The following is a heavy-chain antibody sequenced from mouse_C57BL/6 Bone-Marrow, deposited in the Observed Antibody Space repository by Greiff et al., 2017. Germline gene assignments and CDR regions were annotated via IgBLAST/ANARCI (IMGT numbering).Heavy chain of an antibody. Sequence: VKLMESGAELVRPGTSVKVSCKASGYAFTNYLIEWVKQRPGQGLEWIGVINPGSGGTNYNEKFKGKATLTADKSSSNAYMQLSSLTSEDSAVYFCARSKNWDSLFAYWGQGTLVTVSA. CDR3: ARSKNWDSLFAY. J-gene: IGHJ3*01. CDR2: INPGSGGT. D-gene: IGHD4-1*01. V-gene: IGHV1-54*01. CDR1: GYAFTNYL.